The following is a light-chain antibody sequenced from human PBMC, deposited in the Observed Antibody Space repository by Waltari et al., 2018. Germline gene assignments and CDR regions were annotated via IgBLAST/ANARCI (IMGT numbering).Light chain of an antibody. CDR3: QQYYTMPLT. Sequence: DIVLTQSPDSLAVSLGERATINCKSTQSVLKSPTIKNDLGWFKQKPGQPPKLLISWPSTRESGVPDRFSGSGSGTDFTRTISSLQAEDVAVYYCQQYYTMPLTFGGGTKVEIK. V-gene: IGKV4-1*01. J-gene: IGKJ4*01. CDR1: QSVLKSPTIKND. CDR2: WPS.